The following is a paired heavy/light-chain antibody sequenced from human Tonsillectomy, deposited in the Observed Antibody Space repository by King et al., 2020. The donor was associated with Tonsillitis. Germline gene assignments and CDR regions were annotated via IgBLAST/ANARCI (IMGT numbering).Light chain of an antibody. V-gene: IGKV1-5*03. J-gene: IGKJ1*01. CDR1: QSISRW. CDR2: KAS. Sequence: DIQMTQSPSTLSASVGDRVTITCRASQSISRWLAWYQQKPGKAPKLLIYKASSLESGVPSRFSGSGSGTEFTLTISSLQPDDFATYYCKQYNTYPVTFGQGTEVEIK. CDR3: KQYNTYPVT.
Heavy chain of an antibody. Sequence: QVQLVESGGGVVQPGRSLRLSCAASGFTFSSYGMHWVRQAPGKGLEWVATISYDGSNKYYGDSVKGRFTISRDNSKNTLFLQMNSLRVEDTAVYYCARFSSSGDYYGSGSMKRDAFDIWGQGTMVTVSS. V-gene: IGHV3-33*05. CDR1: GFTFSSYG. D-gene: IGHD3-10*01. CDR2: ISYDGSNK. J-gene: IGHJ3*02. CDR3: ARFSSSGDYYGSGSMKRDAFDI.